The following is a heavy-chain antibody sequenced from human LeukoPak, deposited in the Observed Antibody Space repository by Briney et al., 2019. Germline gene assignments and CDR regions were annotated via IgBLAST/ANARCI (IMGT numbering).Heavy chain of an antibody. CDR1: GGSISSSSYY. D-gene: IGHD3-22*01. Sequence: PSETLSLTCTVSGGSISSSSYYWGWIRQPPGKGLEWIGSIYYSGSTYYNPSLKSRVTISVDTSKNQFSLKLSSVTAADTAVYYCAGHPLIVVAPSHYFDYWGQGTLVTVSS. V-gene: IGHV4-39*01. CDR2: IYYSGST. CDR3: AGHPLIVVAPSHYFDY. J-gene: IGHJ4*02.